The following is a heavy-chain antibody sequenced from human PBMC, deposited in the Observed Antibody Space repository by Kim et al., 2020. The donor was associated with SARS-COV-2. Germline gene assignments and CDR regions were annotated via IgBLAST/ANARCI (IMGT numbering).Heavy chain of an antibody. CDR1: GGSISSYY. D-gene: IGHD3-9*01. CDR3: ARDGRYYDILTGYSQVPFDY. Sequence: SETLSLTCTVSGGSISSYYWSWIRQPPGKGLEWIGYIYYSGSTNYNPSLKSRVTISVDTSKNQFSLKLSSVTAADTAVYYCARDGRYYDILTGYSQVPFDYWGQGTLVTVSS. J-gene: IGHJ4*02. CDR2: IYYSGST. V-gene: IGHV4-59*01.